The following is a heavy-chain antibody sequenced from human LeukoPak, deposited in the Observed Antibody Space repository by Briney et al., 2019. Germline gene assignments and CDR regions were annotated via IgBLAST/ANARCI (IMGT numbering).Heavy chain of an antibody. CDR3: ARHGLLWFGELFSGWFDP. V-gene: IGHV5-51*01. CDR1: GYSFTSYW. J-gene: IGHJ5*02. CDR2: IYPGDSDT. D-gene: IGHD3-10*01. Sequence: GESLKISCKGSGYSFTSYWIGWVRQMPGKGLEWMGIIYPGDSDTRYSPSFQGQVTISADKSISTAYLQWSSLKASDTAMYYCARHGLLWFGELFSGWFDPWGQGTLVTVSS.